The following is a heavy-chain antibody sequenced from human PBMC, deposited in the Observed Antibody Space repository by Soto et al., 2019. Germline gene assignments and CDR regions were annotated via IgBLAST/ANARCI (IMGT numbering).Heavy chain of an antibody. Sequence: QLQLQESGPGLVKPSETLSLTCTVSGVSITNTSYYWGWIRQPPGKGLEWIGTIYFSGSTFYNPSLKSRLTISVDTSKNQFSLRLSSVTAADTALYYCARHGSYWGQGTLVAVSS. CDR2: IYFSGST. V-gene: IGHV4-39*01. CDR3: ARHGSY. J-gene: IGHJ4*02. CDR1: GVSITNTSYY.